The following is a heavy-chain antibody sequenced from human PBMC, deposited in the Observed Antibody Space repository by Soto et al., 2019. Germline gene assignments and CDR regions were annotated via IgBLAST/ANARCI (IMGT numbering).Heavy chain of an antibody. Sequence: GESLKISCKGSGYSFTNYWIAWVRQMPGKGLEWMGIIYPGDSDTRYSPSFQGQVTISADKSISTAYLQWSSLKVSDTAIYYCARGGYGGSNWYDGYFLYWGQGTLVTVSS. J-gene: IGHJ1*01. D-gene: IGHD6-13*01. CDR1: GYSFTNYW. CDR2: IYPGDSDT. V-gene: IGHV5-51*01. CDR3: ARGGYGGSNWYDGYFLY.